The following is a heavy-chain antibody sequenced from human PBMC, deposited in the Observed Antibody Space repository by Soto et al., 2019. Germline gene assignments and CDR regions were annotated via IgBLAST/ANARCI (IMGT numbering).Heavy chain of an antibody. J-gene: IGHJ4*02. CDR2: ISTDGSVT. D-gene: IGHD6-19*01. CDR1: GLTFSSYW. Sequence: EVQLVESGGGLVQPGGSLRLSCAASGLTFSSYWMNWVRQAPGKGLVRVSRISTDGSVTTYADSVKGRFTISRDNAKNTLYLQMNSLRTEATAVYYCARAPYSSGWLGFDYWGQGTLVTVSS. CDR3: ARAPYSSGWLGFDY. V-gene: IGHV3-74*01.